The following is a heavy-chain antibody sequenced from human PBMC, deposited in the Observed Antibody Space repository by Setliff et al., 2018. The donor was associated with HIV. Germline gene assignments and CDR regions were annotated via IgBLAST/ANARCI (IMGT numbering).Heavy chain of an antibody. J-gene: IGHJ6*03. D-gene: IGHD2-8*01. CDR3: ARCMFSLRSRHIIYYMDV. CDR2: IYQTGST. V-gene: IGHV4-4*09. Sequence: SETLSLTCTVTGGSFSNYYWSWIRQPPGKGLEWIGYIYQTGSTNYSPSLQSRVTMSVETSKNQFSLKLSSVTAADTAVYYCARCMFSLRSRHIIYYMDVWGKGPTVTVSS. CDR1: GGSFSNYY.